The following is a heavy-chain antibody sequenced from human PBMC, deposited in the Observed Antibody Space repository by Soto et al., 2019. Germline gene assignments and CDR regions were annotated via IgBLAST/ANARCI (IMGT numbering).Heavy chain of an antibody. CDR3: ARGGGYTFDY. V-gene: IGHV4-30-2*01. CDR1: GGSISSGGYS. D-gene: IGHD3-16*01. CDR2: IYHSGST. Sequence: SETLSLTCAVSGGSISSGGYSWSWIRQPPGKGLEWIGYIYHSGSTYYNPSLKSRVTISVDRSKNQFSLKLSSVTAADTAVYYCARGGGYTFDYWGQGTPVTVSS. J-gene: IGHJ4*02.